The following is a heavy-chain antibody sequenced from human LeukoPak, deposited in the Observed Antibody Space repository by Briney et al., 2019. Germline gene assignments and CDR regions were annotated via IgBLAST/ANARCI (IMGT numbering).Heavy chain of an antibody. D-gene: IGHD5-24*01. V-gene: IGHV3-7*01. CDR1: EFSFETYW. J-gene: IGHJ6*03. CDR2: INEDGSEK. Sequence: GALRLSCVALEFSFETYWMSWVRQAPGKGPEWVANINEDGSEKHYVGSVRGRFTISRDNADNSLHLQMNSLSPEDMAVYYCARGETMDVWGKGTTVTVSS. CDR3: ARGETMDV.